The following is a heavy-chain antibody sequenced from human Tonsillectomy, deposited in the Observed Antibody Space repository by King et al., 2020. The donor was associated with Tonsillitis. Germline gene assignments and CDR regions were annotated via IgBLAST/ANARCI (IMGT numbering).Heavy chain of an antibody. V-gene: IGHV3-21*01. Sequence: VQLVESGGGLVKPGGSLRLSCAASEFTFSSYSMNWVRQAPGKGLEWVSSISSGSSYIYYADSVKGRFTISRDNANNSLYLQMNSLRAEDTAVYYCATSPGRIDYWGQRTLVTVSS. CDR3: ATSPGRIDY. CDR1: EFTFSSYS. J-gene: IGHJ4*02. CDR2: ISSGSSYI.